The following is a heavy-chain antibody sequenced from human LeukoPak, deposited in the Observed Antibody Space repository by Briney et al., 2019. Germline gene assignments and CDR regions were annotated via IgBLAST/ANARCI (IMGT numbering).Heavy chain of an antibody. Sequence: GGSLRLSCVASGFTFSSYAMSWVRQAPGKGLEWVSAISGSGGSTYYADSVKGRFTISRDNSKNTLYLQMNSLRAEDTAVYYCAKPGGYCSSTSCPHYYYYGMDVWGQGTTVTVSS. V-gene: IGHV3-23*01. CDR3: AKPGGYCSSTSCPHYYYYGMDV. CDR2: ISGSGGST. CDR1: GFTFSSYA. J-gene: IGHJ6*02. D-gene: IGHD2-2*01.